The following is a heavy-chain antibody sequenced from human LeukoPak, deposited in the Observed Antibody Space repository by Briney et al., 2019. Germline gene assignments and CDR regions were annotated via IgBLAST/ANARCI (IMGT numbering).Heavy chain of an antibody. V-gene: IGHV3-30*04. CDR3: ARPITTYYYDSSGPFEY. CDR1: GFTFITST. D-gene: IGHD3-22*01. J-gene: IGHJ4*02. CDR2: MSYDGVNI. Sequence: PGRSLRLSCAASGFTFITSTMHWVRQGPGKGLEWVAVMSYDGVNIYYADSVKGRFTISRDNSKNTLYLQMHSLRAEDTAVYYCARPITTYYYDSSGPFEYWGQGTLVTVSS.